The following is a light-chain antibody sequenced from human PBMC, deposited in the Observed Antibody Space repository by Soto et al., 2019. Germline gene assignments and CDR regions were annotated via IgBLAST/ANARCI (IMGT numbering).Light chain of an antibody. CDR1: QSVGIS. V-gene: IGKV3-15*01. CDR3: QQYHDWPPPT. Sequence: EIVMTQSPATLSVSPGERATLSCRASQSVGISLAWCQQKPGQPPRLLIYGISTRATGIPARFSGSGSGTEFTLTISSRQPEDFTSYYCQQYHDWPPPTFGGGTKVEIK. J-gene: IGKJ4*01. CDR2: GIS.